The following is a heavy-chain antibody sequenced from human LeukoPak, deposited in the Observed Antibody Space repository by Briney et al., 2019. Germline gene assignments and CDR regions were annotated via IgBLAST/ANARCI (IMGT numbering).Heavy chain of an antibody. Sequence: GGSLRLSCEATGFVFYDYAMHWVRQVPGKGLEWVSGISWNSGDIAYADSVKGRFTISRDNAKNSLYLQMNSPKPEDTALYYCARAQSKESDDSGSFYRHFDYWGRGTLVTVSS. CDR1: GFVFYDYA. J-gene: IGHJ4*02. CDR2: ISWNSGDI. D-gene: IGHD3-10*01. CDR3: ARAQSKESDDSGSFYRHFDY. V-gene: IGHV3-9*01.